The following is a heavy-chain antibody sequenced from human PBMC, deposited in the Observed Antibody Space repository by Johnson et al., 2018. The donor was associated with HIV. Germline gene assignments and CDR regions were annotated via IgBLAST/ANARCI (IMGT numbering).Heavy chain of an antibody. CDR3: AKGPWDLPHAFNI. CDR2: ISASGRDI. V-gene: IGHV3-23*04. J-gene: IGHJ3*02. CDR1: ELTSSNYA. D-gene: IGHD1-26*01. Sequence: VQLVESGGGLVQPGGSLRLSCVASELTSSNYAISWVRQAPGQGLEWVSAISASGRDIYYGDSVKGRFTISRDNSKNTLYLQMNSPRAEDTAVYYCAKGPWDLPHAFNIWGRGTMVIVSS.